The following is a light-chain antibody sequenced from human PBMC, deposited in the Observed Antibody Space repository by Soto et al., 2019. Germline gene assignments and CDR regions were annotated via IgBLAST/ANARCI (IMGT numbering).Light chain of an antibody. CDR3: QQYYDWPLT. CDR1: QTVADS. Sequence: IVLTQSPATLSVSPGERSTLSCRASQTVADSLVWYQQKPGQPPRPLIKGASTRATGIPATFSGSGSGTEFTLTISSLQSEDFAVYYCQQYYDWPLTFGGGTKVDI. J-gene: IGKJ4*01. CDR2: GAS. V-gene: IGKV3-15*01.